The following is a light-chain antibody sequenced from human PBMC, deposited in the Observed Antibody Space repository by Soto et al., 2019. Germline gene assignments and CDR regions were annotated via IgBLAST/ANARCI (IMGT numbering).Light chain of an antibody. CDR1: SSDVGGYNY. V-gene: IGLV2-14*03. J-gene: IGLJ1*01. CDR3: NSYTCASIFVYV. CDR2: DVS. Sequence: QSALTQPASVSGSPGQSITISCTGTSSDVGGYNYVSWYQQHPGKAPKLMIYDVSNRPSGVSDRFSGSKSGNTASLSISGLQAEDEAEYYYNSYTCASIFVYVFGTGTKVTVL.